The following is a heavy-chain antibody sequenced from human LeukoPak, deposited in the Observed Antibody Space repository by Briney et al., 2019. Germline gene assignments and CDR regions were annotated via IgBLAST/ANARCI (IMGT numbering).Heavy chain of an antibody. CDR3: ARQDTAAAGNFDY. Sequence: SETLSLTCTVSGGSISSSSYYWGWIRQPPGKGLEWIGSIYYSGSTYYNPSLKSRVTISVDTSKNQFSLKLSSVTAADTAVYYCARQDTAAAGNFDYWGQGTLATVSS. CDR1: GGSISSSSYY. D-gene: IGHD6-13*01. J-gene: IGHJ4*02. CDR2: IYYSGST. V-gene: IGHV4-39*01.